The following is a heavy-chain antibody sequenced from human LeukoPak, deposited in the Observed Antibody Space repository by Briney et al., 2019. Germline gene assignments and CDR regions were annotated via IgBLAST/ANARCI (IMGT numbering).Heavy chain of an antibody. D-gene: IGHD3-22*01. J-gene: IGHJ4*02. CDR1: GYTFIDHY. CDR2: IDPDTGDT. V-gene: IGHV1-2*02. CDR3: ARAGHNSNSGGYDF. Sequence: ASVKVSCKPSGYTFIDHYLHWVRQAPGQGLESLGWIDPDTGDTNYPQKFQGRVTMTRVTSSSTAYMELNRLRSDDTAVYYCARAGHNSNSGGYDFWGLGTLVTVSS.